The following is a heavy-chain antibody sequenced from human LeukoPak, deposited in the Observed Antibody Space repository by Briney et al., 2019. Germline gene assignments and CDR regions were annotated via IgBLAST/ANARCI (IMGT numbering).Heavy chain of an antibody. D-gene: IGHD6-13*01. CDR3: ARDISRSAAGPR. Sequence: GGSLRLSCAASGFTFSSYSMNWVRQAPGKGLEWVSSISSSSSYIYYADSVKGRFTISRDNAKNSLYLQMNSLRAEDTAVYYCARDISRSAAGPRWGQGTLVTVSS. CDR2: ISSSSSYI. CDR1: GFTFSSYS. V-gene: IGHV3-21*01. J-gene: IGHJ4*02.